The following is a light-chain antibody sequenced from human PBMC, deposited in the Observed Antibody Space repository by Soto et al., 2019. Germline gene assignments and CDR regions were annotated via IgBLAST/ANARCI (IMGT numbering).Light chain of an antibody. V-gene: IGLV1-44*01. Sequence: QSVLTQPPSASGTSGQRVTISCSGSSSNIGSNTVNWYQQLPGTAPKLLIYSNNQRPSGVPDRFSGSKSGTSASLAISGLQSEDEADYYCAAWDDSLNGFYVFGTGTKV. CDR1: SSNIGSNT. CDR2: SNN. CDR3: AAWDDSLNGFYV. J-gene: IGLJ1*01.